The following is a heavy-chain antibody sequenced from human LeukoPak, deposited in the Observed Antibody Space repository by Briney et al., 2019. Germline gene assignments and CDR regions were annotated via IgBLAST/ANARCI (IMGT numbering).Heavy chain of an antibody. D-gene: IGHD3-10*01. CDR2: IYPGDSDT. CDR1: GYSFTSYW. CDR3: ARQGLMVRGVIITGVDY. V-gene: IGHV5-51*01. J-gene: IGHJ4*02. Sequence: GESLKISCKGSGYSFTSYWIGWVRQMPGKGLEWMGIIYPGDSDTRYSPSFQGQVTISADKSISTAYLQWSSLKASDTAMYYCARQGLMVRGVIITGVDYWGQGTPVTVSS.